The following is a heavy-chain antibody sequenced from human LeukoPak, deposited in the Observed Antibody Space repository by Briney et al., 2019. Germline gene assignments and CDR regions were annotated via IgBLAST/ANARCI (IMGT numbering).Heavy chain of an antibody. CDR2: IYYSGST. D-gene: IGHD2-8*01. Sequence: YWSWIRQHPGKGLEWIGYIYYSGSTYYNPSLKSRVTISVDTSKNQFSLKLSSVTAADTAVYYCARGYCTNGVCYFYDYWGQGTLVTVSS. CDR3: ARGYCTNGVCYFYDY. J-gene: IGHJ4*02. CDR1: Y. V-gene: IGHV4-31*02.